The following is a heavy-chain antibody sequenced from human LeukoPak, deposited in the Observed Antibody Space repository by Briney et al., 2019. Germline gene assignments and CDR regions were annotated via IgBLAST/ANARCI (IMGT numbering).Heavy chain of an antibody. CDR2: FDPEGGET. V-gene: IGHV1-24*01. CDR3: ATSARRLRGFDY. Sequence: ASVKVSCKVSEYALTELSIHWVRQTPGKGLECMGGFDPEGGETIYAQKFQGRVTMTEDTSTDTAYMELSSLRSEDTAVYYCATSARRLRGFDYWGQGTLVTVSS. J-gene: IGHJ4*02. D-gene: IGHD4-17*01. CDR1: EYALTELS.